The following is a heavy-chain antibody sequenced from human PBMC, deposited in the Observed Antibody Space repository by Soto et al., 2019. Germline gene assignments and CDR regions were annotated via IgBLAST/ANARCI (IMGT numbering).Heavy chain of an antibody. CDR3: AKGGATVTTWFDY. D-gene: IGHD4-4*01. Sequence: EVQLVESGGGLVQPGRSLRLSCAASGFTFDDDAMHWVRQAPGKGLEWVSSISWDCGIIGYADSVKGRFTISRDNAKNSLYLQMNSLRAEDTALYYCAKGGATVTTWFDYWGQGTLVTVSS. V-gene: IGHV3-9*01. J-gene: IGHJ4*02. CDR1: GFTFDDDA. CDR2: ISWDCGII.